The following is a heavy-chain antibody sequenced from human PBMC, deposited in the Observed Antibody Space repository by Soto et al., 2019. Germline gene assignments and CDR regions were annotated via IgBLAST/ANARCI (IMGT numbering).Heavy chain of an antibody. V-gene: IGHV2-26*01. D-gene: IGHD2-2*01. J-gene: IGHJ4*02. CDR3: ARMRGGCNTIRCYADYFDY. CDR1: ESSTRVG. Sequence: QVTLQESGSVLVKPTETLTLTCTVSESSTRVGVGWLRQPPGKTLEWLAHIFSNGDTSYRTSLGVRLSVSKDTSNTQVVLTLTNMDPADTGTYFCARMRGGCNTIRCYADYFDYWGPGTLVSVSS. CDR2: IFSNGDT.